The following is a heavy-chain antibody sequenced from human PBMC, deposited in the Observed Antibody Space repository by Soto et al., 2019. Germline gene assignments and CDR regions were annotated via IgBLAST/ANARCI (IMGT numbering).Heavy chain of an antibody. Sequence: TLSLTCAVYGGSFSGYYWSWIRQPPGKGLEWIGEINHSGSTNYNPSLKSRVTISVDTSKNQFSLKLSSVTAADTAVYYCARAGIGYYGSGRLYNIWGQGTMVTVSS. D-gene: IGHD3-10*01. CDR3: ARAGIGYYGSGRLYNI. CDR2: INHSGST. V-gene: IGHV4-34*01. CDR1: GGSFSGYY. J-gene: IGHJ3*02.